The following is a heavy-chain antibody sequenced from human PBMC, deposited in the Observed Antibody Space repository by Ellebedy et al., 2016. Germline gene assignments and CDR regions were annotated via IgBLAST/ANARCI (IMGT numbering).Heavy chain of an antibody. Sequence: GGSLRLXCAASGVTFSSYAMCWVRQIPGKGLEWVAAISGSGGSTWYADSVRGRFTISRDNSKNTLYLHMNSLRAEDTAIYYCVRARDETGSYLHYWGQGTLVTVSS. J-gene: IGHJ4*02. CDR1: GVTFSSYA. CDR2: ISGSGGST. V-gene: IGHV3-23*01. D-gene: IGHD1-26*01. CDR3: VRARDETGSYLHY.